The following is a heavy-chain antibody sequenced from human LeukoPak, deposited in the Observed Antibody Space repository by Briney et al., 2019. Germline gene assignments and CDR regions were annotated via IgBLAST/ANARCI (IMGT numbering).Heavy chain of an antibody. CDR3: AGEGGWELLRRRFDF. V-gene: IGHV4-39*07. J-gene: IGHJ4*02. D-gene: IGHD1-26*01. CDR1: GGSISRTNHY. CDR2: IYHSGTT. Sequence: SETLSLTCNVSGGSISRTNHYWGWIRQPPGKGLEWIGNIYHSGTTNYNPSLKSRVTISVDTSKNQFSLKLSSVTAADTAVYYCAGEGGWELLRRRFDFWGQGTLVTVSS.